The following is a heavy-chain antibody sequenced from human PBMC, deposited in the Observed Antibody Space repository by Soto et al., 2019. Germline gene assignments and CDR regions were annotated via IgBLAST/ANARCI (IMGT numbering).Heavy chain of an antibody. V-gene: IGHV5-51*01. CDR1: GYSFTAYW. Sequence: GESLKISCKGSGYSFTAYWIGWVRQMPGKGLEWMGIIYPGDSDTRYSPSFQGQVTISADKSISTAYLQWSSLKASDTAMYYCARHVLTGYYNIYYGMDVWGQGTTVTVSS. J-gene: IGHJ6*02. CDR3: ARHVLTGYYNIYYGMDV. D-gene: IGHD3-9*01. CDR2: IYPGDSDT.